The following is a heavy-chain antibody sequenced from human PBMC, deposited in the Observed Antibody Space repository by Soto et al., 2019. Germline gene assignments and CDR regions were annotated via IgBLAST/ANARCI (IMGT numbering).Heavy chain of an antibody. CDR3: ARDPRRGWINYDILTGYYDY. D-gene: IGHD3-9*01. J-gene: IGHJ4*02. V-gene: IGHV3-11*01. CDR1: GFTFSDYY. CDR2: ISSSGSTI. Sequence: GSLRLSCAASGFTFSDYYMSWIRQAPGKGLEWFSYISSSGSTIYYADSVKGRFTISRDNAKNSLYLQMNSLRAEDTAVYYCARDPRRGWINYDILTGYYDYWGQGTLVTVSS.